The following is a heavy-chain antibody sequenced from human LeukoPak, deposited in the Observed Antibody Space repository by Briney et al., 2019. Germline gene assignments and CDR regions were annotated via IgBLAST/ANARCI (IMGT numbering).Heavy chain of an antibody. V-gene: IGHV1-2*02. J-gene: IGHJ4*02. CDR1: GYTFTGYY. Sequence: ASVKVSCKASGYTFTGYYMHWVRQAPGQGLEWMGWINPNSGGANYAQKFQGRVTMTRNTSISTAYMELSRLRSDDTAVYYCATDIVATIQDYWGQGTLVTVSS. D-gene: IGHD5-12*01. CDR2: INPNSGGA. CDR3: ATDIVATIQDY.